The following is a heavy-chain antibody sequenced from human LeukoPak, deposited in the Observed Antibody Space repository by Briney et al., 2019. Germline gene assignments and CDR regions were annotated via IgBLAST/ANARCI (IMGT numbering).Heavy chain of an antibody. J-gene: IGHJ1*01. CDR3: ARGGVVVPGQYFQH. CDR2: IYTSGST. Sequence: SETLSLTCTVSGGSISSGSYYWSWIRQPAGKGLEWIGRIYTSGSTNYNPSLKSRVTISVDTSKNQFSLKLSSVTAADTAVYYCARGGVVVPGQYFQHWGQGTLVTVSS. V-gene: IGHV4-61*02. CDR1: GGSISSGSYY. D-gene: IGHD2-2*01.